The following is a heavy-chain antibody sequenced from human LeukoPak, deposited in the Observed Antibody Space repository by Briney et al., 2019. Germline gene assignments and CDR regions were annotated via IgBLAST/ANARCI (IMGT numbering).Heavy chain of an antibody. Sequence: GGSLRLSCAASGFTFSSYNMHWVRQATGKGLEWVSAIGTAGDTYCPGSVKGRFTISRENAKNSLYLQMNSLRAGDTAVYYCARAESTYSGYDYWGQGTLVTVSS. D-gene: IGHD5-12*01. CDR3: ARAESTYSGYDY. J-gene: IGHJ4*02. CDR1: GFTFSSYN. V-gene: IGHV3-13*01. CDR2: IGTAGDT.